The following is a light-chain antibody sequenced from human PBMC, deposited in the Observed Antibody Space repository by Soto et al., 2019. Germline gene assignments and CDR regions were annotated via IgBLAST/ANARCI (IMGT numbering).Light chain of an antibody. J-gene: IGKJ1*01. V-gene: IGKV3-15*01. CDR1: QSVSSN. CDR2: GAS. Sequence: EIVMTQSPATLSVSPGERATLSCRASQSVSSNLAWYQQKPGQAPRLLIYGASTRATGIPARFSGSGSGTEFTLTISSLQSEYFDVYYCQQYNNWPPAWTFGQGTKVEIK. CDR3: QQYNNWPPAWT.